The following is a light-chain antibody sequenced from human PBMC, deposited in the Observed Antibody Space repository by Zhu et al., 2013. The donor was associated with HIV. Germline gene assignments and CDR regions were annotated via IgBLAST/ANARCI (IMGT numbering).Light chain of an antibody. V-gene: IGKV1-13*02. CDR3: QQFNTYLIT. Sequence: AIQLTQSPSSLSASVGDRVTITCWASEGISTSLAWYQQKPGQPPYLLIYDASTLKSGVPSRFSGSGSGTDFTLTISGLQPEDFATYYCQQFNTYLITFGQGTRLDIK. J-gene: IGKJ5*01. CDR2: DAS. CDR1: EGISTS.